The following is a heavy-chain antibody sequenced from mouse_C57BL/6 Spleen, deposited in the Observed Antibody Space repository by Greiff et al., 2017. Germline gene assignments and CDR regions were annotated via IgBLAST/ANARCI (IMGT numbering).Heavy chain of an antibody. CDR2: IDPNSGGT. J-gene: IGHJ2*01. CDR1: GYTFTSYW. CDR3: ARSHLITTVVATDY. V-gene: IGHV1-72*01. D-gene: IGHD1-1*01. Sequence: QVQLKQPGAELVKPGASVKLSCKASGYTFTSYWMHWVKQRPGRGLEWIGRIDPNSGGTKYNEKFKSKATLTVDKPSSTAYMQLSSLTSEDSAVYYCARSHLITTVVATDYWGQGTTLTVSS.